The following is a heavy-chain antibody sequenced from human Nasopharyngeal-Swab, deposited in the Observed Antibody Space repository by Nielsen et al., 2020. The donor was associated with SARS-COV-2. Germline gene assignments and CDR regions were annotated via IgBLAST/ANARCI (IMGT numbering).Heavy chain of an antibody. J-gene: IGHJ4*02. CDR2: IKQDGSEK. CDR3: AKATNARYDFWSGSFDY. Sequence: GESLKISCAASGFTFSSYWMSWVRQAPGKGLEWVANIKQDGSEKYYVDSVKGRFTISRDNAKNSLYLQMNSLRAEDTAVYYCAKATNARYDFWSGSFDYWGQGTLVTVSS. CDR1: GFTFSSYW. D-gene: IGHD3-3*01. V-gene: IGHV3-7*01.